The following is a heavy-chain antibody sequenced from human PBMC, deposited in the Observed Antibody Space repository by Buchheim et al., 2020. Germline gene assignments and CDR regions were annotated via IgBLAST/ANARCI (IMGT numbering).Heavy chain of an antibody. V-gene: IGHV3-48*03. D-gene: IGHD1-20*01. CDR1: GFTFSSYE. J-gene: IGHJ6*02. CDR3: ARGGYNWNDIDYYYGMDV. Sequence: EVQLVESGGGLVQPGGSLRLSCAASGFTFSSYEMNWVRQAPGKGLEWVSYISSSGSTIYYADSVKGRFTLSRANAKTSLYLQMNSLRAEDTAVYYCARGGYNWNDIDYYYGMDVWGQGTT. CDR2: ISSSGSTI.